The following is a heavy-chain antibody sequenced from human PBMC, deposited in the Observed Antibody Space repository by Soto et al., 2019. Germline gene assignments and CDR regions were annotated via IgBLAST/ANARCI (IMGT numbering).Heavy chain of an antibody. V-gene: IGHV4-39*01. J-gene: IGHJ5*02. CDR1: GGSISSSSYY. CDR2: IYYSGST. Sequence: QLQLQESGPGLVKPSETLSLTCTVSGGSISSSSYYWGWIRQPPGKGLEWIGSIYYSGSTYYNPSLKSRVTISVDTSKNQFSLKLSSVTAADTAVYYCARFSKHITIFGVAVNWFDPWGQGTLVTVSS. D-gene: IGHD3-3*01. CDR3: ARFSKHITIFGVAVNWFDP.